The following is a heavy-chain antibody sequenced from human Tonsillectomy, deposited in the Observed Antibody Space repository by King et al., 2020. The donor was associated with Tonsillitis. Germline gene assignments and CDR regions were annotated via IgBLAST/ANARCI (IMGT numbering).Heavy chain of an antibody. CDR2: INHSGST. V-gene: IGHV4-34*01. J-gene: IGHJ5*02. CDR1: GGSFSGYY. Sequence: VQLQQWGAGLLKPSETLSLTCAVYGGSFSGYYWSWIRQPPGKGLEWIGEINHSGSTNYNPSLKSRVTISVDTSKNQFSLKLSSVTAADTAVYYCARGISWSVRYWFDPWGQGTLVTVSS. D-gene: IGHD6-13*01. CDR3: ARGISWSVRYWFDP.